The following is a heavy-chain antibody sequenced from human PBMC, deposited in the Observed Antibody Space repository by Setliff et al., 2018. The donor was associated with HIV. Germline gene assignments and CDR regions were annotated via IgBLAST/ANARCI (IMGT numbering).Heavy chain of an antibody. CDR2: INPSGGRT. J-gene: IGHJ1*01. CDR3: ARDDIVGASSTAPRH. Sequence: ASVKVSCKASGYTFTSYYLHWVRQAPGQGLEWMGIINPSGGRTTYTKNFQGRVTMTRDASTNTVYLELSSLRSEDTAMYYCARDDIVGASSTAPRHWGQGTLVTVSS. V-gene: IGHV1-46*01. D-gene: IGHD1-26*01. CDR1: GYTFTSYY.